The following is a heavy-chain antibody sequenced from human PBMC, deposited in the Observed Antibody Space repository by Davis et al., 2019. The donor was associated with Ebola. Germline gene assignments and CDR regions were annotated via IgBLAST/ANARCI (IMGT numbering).Heavy chain of an antibody. Sequence: GESLKISCAASGFTFSSYAMHWVRQAPGKGLEWVAVISYDGSNKYYADSVKGRFTISRDNSKNTLYLQMNSLRAEDTAVYYCAKDTVLSYYYGMDVWGQGTTVTVSS. CDR3: AKDTVLSYYYGMDV. J-gene: IGHJ6*02. CDR2: ISYDGSNK. D-gene: IGHD4-11*01. CDR1: GFTFSSYA. V-gene: IGHV3-30*04.